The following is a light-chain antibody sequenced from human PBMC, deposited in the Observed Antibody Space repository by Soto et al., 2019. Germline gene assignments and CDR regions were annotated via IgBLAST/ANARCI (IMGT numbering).Light chain of an antibody. CDR1: SSDVGAYDY. V-gene: IGLV2-14*01. CDR3: SLYTSSDTPYG. J-gene: IGLJ1*01. Sequence: QSALTQPASVSGSPGQSITISCTGTSSDVGAYDYVSWYQQHPDKAPKLIISVVSNRPSGVSNRFSGSKSGNTASLTISGLQAEDEAGYCCSLYTSSDTPYGFGTGTKVAVL. CDR2: VVS.